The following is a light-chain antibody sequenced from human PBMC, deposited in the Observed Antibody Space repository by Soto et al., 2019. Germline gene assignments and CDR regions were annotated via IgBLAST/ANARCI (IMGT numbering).Light chain of an antibody. J-gene: IGLJ2*01. CDR1: SSNIGAGYN. Sequence: QSVLTQPPSVSGAPGQRVTISCIGGSSNIGAGYNVHWYQQLPGTAPKLLISGDNNRPSWVPDRFSGSKSGTPASLAITGLQDEVEADYYCQSYDRSLSGSRVVFGGGTKLTVL. CDR2: GDN. V-gene: IGLV1-40*01. CDR3: QSYDRSLSGSRVV.